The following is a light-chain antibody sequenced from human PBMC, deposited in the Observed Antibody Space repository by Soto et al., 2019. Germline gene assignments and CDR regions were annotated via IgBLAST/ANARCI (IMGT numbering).Light chain of an antibody. CDR2: EVS. Sequence: DIVMTQTPLSLSVTPGQPASMSCKSSQSLLHSDGRTYLYWYLQKPGQPPQPLMYEVSNRFSGVPEGFSGRGSGTHFTQKIIRVEADDVGLYYCMQSLQVRTFGQGTKLQIK. CDR3: MQSLQVRT. J-gene: IGKJ1*01. CDR1: QSLLHSDGRTY. V-gene: IGKV2D-29*01.